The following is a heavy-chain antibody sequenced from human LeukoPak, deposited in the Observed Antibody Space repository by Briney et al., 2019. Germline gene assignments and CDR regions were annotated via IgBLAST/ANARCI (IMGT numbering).Heavy chain of an antibody. CDR2: ISYDGSNK. J-gene: IGHJ4*02. Sequence: PGGSLRLSCAASGFTFSSYGMHWVRQAPGKGLEWVAVISYDGSNKYYADSVKGRFTISRDNTKDTLYLQMNSLRAEDTAIYYCVKLRTGTATNFDYWGQGTLVTVSS. CDR1: GFTFSSYG. D-gene: IGHD1-1*01. V-gene: IGHV3-30*18. CDR3: VKLRTGTATNFDY.